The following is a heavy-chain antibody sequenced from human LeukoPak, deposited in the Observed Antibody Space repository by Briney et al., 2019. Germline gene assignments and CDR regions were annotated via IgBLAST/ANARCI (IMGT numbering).Heavy chain of an antibody. J-gene: IGHJ4*02. V-gene: IGHV3-23*01. Sequence: GGSQRLSCAASGFTFSSYAMSWVRQAPGKGLEWVSGIGNSGTTTDYADSVRGRFTISRDNSKNTLYLQMNSLRAEDTAVYYCAREMGLNIVATFGYWGQGTLVTVSS. CDR1: GFTFSSYA. D-gene: IGHD5-12*01. CDR2: IGNSGTTT. CDR3: AREMGLNIVATFGY.